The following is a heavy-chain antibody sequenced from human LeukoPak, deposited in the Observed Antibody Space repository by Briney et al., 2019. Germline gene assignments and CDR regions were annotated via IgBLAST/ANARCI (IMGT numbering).Heavy chain of an antibody. D-gene: IGHD1-20*01. Sequence: GGSLRLSCAASGLTFDDYGMSWVRQAPGKGLEWVSGINWNGGSTGYADSVKGRFTISRDNAKNSLYLQMNSLRAEDTAVYYCARLLAYNSGGEAFDHWGQGTLVTVSS. J-gene: IGHJ4*02. CDR1: GLTFDDYG. V-gene: IGHV3-20*04. CDR2: INWNGGST. CDR3: ARLLAYNSGGEAFDH.